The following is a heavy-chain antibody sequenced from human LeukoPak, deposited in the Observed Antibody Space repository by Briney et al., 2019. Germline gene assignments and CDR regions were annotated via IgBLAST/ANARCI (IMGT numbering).Heavy chain of an antibody. CDR2: IIPILGIA. D-gene: IGHD2-15*01. J-gene: IGHJ4*02. Sequence: SVRVSCKASGGTFSSYAISWVRQAPGQGLEWMGRIIPILGIANCAQKFQGRVTITADKSTSTAYMELSSLRSEDTAVYYCARETDCSGGSCALGYWGQGTLVTVSS. V-gene: IGHV1-69*04. CDR1: GGTFSSYA. CDR3: ARETDCSGGSCALGY.